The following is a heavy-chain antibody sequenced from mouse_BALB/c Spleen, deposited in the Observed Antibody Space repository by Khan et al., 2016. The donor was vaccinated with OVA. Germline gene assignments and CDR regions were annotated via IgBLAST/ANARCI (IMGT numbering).Heavy chain of an antibody. V-gene: IGHV9-4*02. D-gene: IGHD2-2*01. CDR3: ASGYGYGWYFDV. Sequence: QIQLVQSGPELKKPGETVRISCKASGYTFTTAGMQWVQKMPGKGLKWIGWINTHSGVLKYAEDFKGRFAFSLETSASTAYLQITNLKNEDTATYFCASGYGYGWYFDVWGAGTTVTVSS. CDR2: INTHSGVL. J-gene: IGHJ1*01. CDR1: GYTFTTAG.